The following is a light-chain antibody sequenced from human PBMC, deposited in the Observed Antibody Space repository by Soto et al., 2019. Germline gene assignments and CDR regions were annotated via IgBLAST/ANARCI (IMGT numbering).Light chain of an antibody. CDR2: GAS. V-gene: IGKV1-17*01. CDR3: LQHDSYPRT. Sequence: DIQMTQSPSSLFASVGDRVTITCRASQGIRNNLGWYQQRPGEAPKRLIYGASSLQRGVPSRFSGSGSGTEFTLTISSLRPEDSATYYCLQHDSYPRTFGQGTKLEIQ. CDR1: QGIRNN. J-gene: IGKJ1*01.